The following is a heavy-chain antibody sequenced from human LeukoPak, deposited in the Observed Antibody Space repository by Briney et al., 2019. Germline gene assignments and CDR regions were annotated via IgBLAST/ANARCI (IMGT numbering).Heavy chain of an antibody. CDR2: ISAYNGNT. J-gene: IGHJ5*02. CDR1: GYTFTSYG. D-gene: IGHD6-19*01. CDR3: ARGRGIAVAGTDWFDP. Sequence: ASVKVSCKASGYTFTSYGISWVRQAPGQGLERMGWISAYNGNTNYAQKLQGRVTMTTDTSTSTAYMELRSLRSDDAAVYYCARGRGIAVAGTDWFDPWGQGTLVTVSS. V-gene: IGHV1-18*01.